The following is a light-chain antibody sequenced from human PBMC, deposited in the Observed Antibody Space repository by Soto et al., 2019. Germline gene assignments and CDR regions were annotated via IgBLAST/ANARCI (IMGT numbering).Light chain of an antibody. CDR2: EVS. J-gene: IGLJ1*01. CDR3: TSYTSSSTFV. V-gene: IGLV2-14*01. Sequence: QSVLTQPASVSGSPGQSITISCTGTSSDVGDFNHVSWYQQHPGNAPKLMIYEVSNRPSGVSNRFSGSKSGNTASLTISGLQSEGEADYYCTSYTSSSTFVFGTGTKLTVL. CDR1: SSDVGDFNH.